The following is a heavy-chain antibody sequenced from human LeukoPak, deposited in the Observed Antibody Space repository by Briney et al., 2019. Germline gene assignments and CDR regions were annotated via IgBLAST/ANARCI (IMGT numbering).Heavy chain of an antibody. Sequence: SETLSLTCTVSGGSISSYYWSWIRQPPGKGLEWIGYIYYRGSTNYNASLKSRVTMSVDTSKNQFSLKLRSVTAADTAVYYCARWVAASSIDYWGQGTLVTVSS. CDR1: GGSISSYY. CDR2: IYYRGST. CDR3: ARWVAASSIDY. D-gene: IGHD6-13*01. J-gene: IGHJ4*02. V-gene: IGHV4-59*08.